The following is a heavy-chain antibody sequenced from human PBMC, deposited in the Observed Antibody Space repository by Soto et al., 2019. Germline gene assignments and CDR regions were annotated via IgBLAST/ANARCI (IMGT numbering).Heavy chain of an antibody. V-gene: IGHV3-9*01. CDR2: ISWNSGSI. CDR3: AKERGRGYSGYVAFDI. CDR1: GCTFDDYA. J-gene: IGHJ3*02. D-gene: IGHD5-12*01. Sequence: GGSLRLSCAASGCTFDDYAMHWGRQAPGKGLEWVSGISWNSGSIGYADSVKGRFTISRDNAKNSLYLQMNSLRAEDTALYFCAKERGRGYSGYVAFDIWGQGTMVTVSS.